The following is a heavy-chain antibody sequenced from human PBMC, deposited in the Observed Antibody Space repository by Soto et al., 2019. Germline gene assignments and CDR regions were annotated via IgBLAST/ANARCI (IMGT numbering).Heavy chain of an antibody. Sequence: PSETLSLTCAVYGGSFSGYYWSWIRQPPGKGLEWIGEINHSGSTNYNPSLKSRVTISVDTSKNQFSLKLSSVTAADTAVYYCARGGHFYYGSGSYVRDYYYYGMDVWGQGTTVTVSS. CDR3: ARGGHFYYGSGSYVRDYYYYGMDV. V-gene: IGHV4-34*01. CDR2: INHSGST. CDR1: GGSFSGYY. D-gene: IGHD3-10*01. J-gene: IGHJ6*02.